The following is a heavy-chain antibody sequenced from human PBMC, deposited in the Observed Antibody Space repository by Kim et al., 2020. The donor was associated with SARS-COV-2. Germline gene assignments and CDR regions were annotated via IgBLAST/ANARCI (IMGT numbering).Heavy chain of an antibody. D-gene: IGHD6-19*01. CDR3: ARGSSGWYVGGNWFDP. V-gene: IGHV3-21*01. Sequence: GGSLRLSCAASGFTFSSYSMNWVRQAPGKVLEWVSSISSSSYIYYADSGKGRFTISRDNAKNSLYLKRNSLRAEDTAVYYCARGSSGWYVGGNWFDPWGQGTLVTVSS. CDR1: GFTFSSYS. CDR2: ISSSSYI. J-gene: IGHJ5*02.